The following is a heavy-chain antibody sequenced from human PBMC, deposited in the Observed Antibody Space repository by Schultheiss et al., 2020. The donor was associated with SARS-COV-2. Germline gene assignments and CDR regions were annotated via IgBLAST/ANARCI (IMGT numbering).Heavy chain of an antibody. CDR1: GFTFDDYG. D-gene: IGHD1-26*01. V-gene: IGHV3-23*01. Sequence: GGSLRLSCAASGFTFDDYGMSWVRQAPGKGLEWVSAISGSGGSKYYADSVKGRFTISRDKAKNTLYLQMNSLRAEDTAVYYCAKYSWDSGSLIDYWGQGTLVTVSS. CDR3: AKYSWDSGSLIDY. CDR2: ISGSGGSK. J-gene: IGHJ4*02.